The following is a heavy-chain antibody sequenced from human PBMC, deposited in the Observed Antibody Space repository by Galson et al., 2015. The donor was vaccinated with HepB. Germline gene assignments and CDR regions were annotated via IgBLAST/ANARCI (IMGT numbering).Heavy chain of an antibody. J-gene: IGHJ4*02. CDR3: AQLGTGY. CDR1: GFSVYSNY. V-gene: IGHV3-53*01. CDR2: IYSCSSST. Sequence: SLRLSCAASGFSVYSNYMNWVRQAPGKGLEWVSLIYSCSSSTNYADFVRGRFTISRDTSKNTVYLQMSRLRADDTAMYYCAQLGTGYWGRGTLVTVSS. D-gene: IGHD7-27*01.